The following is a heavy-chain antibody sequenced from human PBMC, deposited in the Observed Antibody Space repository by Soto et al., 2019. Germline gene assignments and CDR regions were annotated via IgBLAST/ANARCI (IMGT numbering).Heavy chain of an antibody. D-gene: IGHD2-21*02. J-gene: IGHJ6*02. CDR3: ARVGDYYYYYGMDV. Sequence: LSLTCTVSGGSISSYYWSWIRQPPGKGLEWIGYIYYSGSTNYNPSLKSRVTISVDTSKNQFSLKLSPVTAADTAVYYCARVGDYYYYYGMDVWGQGSTVTVSS. CDR1: GGSISSYY. V-gene: IGHV4-59*01. CDR2: IYYSGST.